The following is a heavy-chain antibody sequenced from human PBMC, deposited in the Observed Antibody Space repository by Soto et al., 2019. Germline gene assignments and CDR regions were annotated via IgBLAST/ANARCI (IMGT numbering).Heavy chain of an antibody. Sequence: QVQLVESGGGLVKPGGSLRLSCAASGFTFSDDYMNWLLQAPGKRLEWLSYSDGSSAYTNYGDSVKARFTISRANAKNSPSLPLTRLRGYDPGIYYCARAVGNYSGMDAWGQGNTVTVSS. V-gene: IGHV3-11*06. D-gene: IGHD1-26*01. CDR1: GFTFSDDY. J-gene: IGHJ6*02. CDR2: SDGSSAYT. CDR3: ARAVGNYSGMDA.